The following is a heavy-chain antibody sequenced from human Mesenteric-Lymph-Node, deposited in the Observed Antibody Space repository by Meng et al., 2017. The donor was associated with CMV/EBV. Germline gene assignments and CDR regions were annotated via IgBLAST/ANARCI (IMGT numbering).Heavy chain of an antibody. V-gene: IGHV3-66*02. J-gene: IGHJ6*02. CDR3: ARHVVVVGYYYGLDV. D-gene: IGHD2-21*01. Sequence: GGSLRLSCAASGFTVSSNYMSWVRQAPGKGLEWVSLIYSDGNTYYADSVKGRFTISRDNSKNTLYAQMNSLRAEDTAVYYCARHVVVVGYYYGLDVWGQGTTVTVSS. CDR1: GFTVSSNY. CDR2: IYSDGNT.